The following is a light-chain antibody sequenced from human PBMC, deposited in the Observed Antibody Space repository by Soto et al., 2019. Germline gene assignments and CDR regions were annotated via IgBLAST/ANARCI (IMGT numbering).Light chain of an antibody. Sequence: DIQLTQSPSLLSASVGDRVSITCRASQDISNSLAWFQQKPGKAPKLLIYGVSTLQSGVPSGFNGSGSGTEFTLTIGSLQPEDFATYYCQQFSSYPHTFGQGTELEIK. CDR2: GVS. V-gene: IGKV1-9*01. CDR1: QDISNS. CDR3: QQFSSYPHT. J-gene: IGKJ2*01.